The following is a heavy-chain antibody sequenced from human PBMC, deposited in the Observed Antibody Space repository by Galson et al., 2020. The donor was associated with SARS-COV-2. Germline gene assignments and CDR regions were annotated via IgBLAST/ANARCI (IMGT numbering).Heavy chain of an antibody. CDR3: ARGDSSSSGYYYYYYDMDV. CDR2: IGTAGDT. V-gene: IGHV3-13*01. J-gene: IGHJ6*03. D-gene: IGHD6-6*01. Sequence: GGSLRLSCAASGFTFSSYDMHWVRQATGKGLEWVSAIGTAGDTYYPGSVKGRFTISRENAKNSLYLQMNSLRAGDTAVYYCARGDSSSSGYYYYYYDMDVWGKGTTVTVSS. CDR1: GFTFSSYD.